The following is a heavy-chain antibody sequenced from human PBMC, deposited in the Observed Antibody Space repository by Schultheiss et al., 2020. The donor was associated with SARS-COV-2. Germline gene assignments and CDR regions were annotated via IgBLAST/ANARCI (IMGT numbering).Heavy chain of an antibody. CDR3: ARVGCSSTSCYQNDY. Sequence: GGSLRLSCKASGYRFTDYWINWVRQAPGQGLEWMGRINPSSGDTNYAQKLQGRVTMTTDTSTSTAYMELRSLRSDDTAVYYCARVGCSSTSCYQNDYWGQGTLVTVSS. D-gene: IGHD2-2*01. CDR1: GYRFTDYW. V-gene: IGHV1-18*04. J-gene: IGHJ4*02. CDR2: INPSSGDT.